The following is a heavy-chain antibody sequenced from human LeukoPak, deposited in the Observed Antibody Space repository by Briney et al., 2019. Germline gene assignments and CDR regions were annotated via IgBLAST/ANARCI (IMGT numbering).Heavy chain of an antibody. CDR3: AKDKRDYYGSGSYDY. V-gene: IGHV3-66*02. CDR2: ISNDGDT. J-gene: IGHJ4*02. D-gene: IGHD3-10*01. Sequence: GGSLRLSCAASGFTVSSNYMSWVRQGPGKGLECVSVISNDGDTYYADSVKGRFTISRDNFKNTLYLQMNSLRAEDTAVYYCAKDKRDYYGSGSYDYWGQGILVTVSS. CDR1: GFTVSSNY.